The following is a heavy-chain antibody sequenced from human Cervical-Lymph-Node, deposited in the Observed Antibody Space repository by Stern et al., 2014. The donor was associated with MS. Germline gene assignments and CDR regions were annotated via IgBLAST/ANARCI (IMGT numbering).Heavy chain of an antibody. CDR1: GFTVSRDY. Sequence: EVQLVESGGGVIQPGGSLRLSCTASGFTVSRDYMTWVRQAPGKGLEWVSLVTMVGTTFDTDSVKVRFTISRDDSKTSVYLHMTSLRAEDTAMYYCARDTSSPERSDWWGQGTLVTVSS. CDR3: ARDTSSPERSDW. J-gene: IGHJ4*02. V-gene: IGHV3-53*01. D-gene: IGHD1-1*01. CDR2: VTMVGTT.